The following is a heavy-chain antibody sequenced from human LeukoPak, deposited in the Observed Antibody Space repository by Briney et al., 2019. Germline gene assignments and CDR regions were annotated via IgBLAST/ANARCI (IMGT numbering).Heavy chain of an antibody. D-gene: IGHD3-9*01. CDR3: AKGQRRGILTGYSPDAFDI. Sequence: ASVKVSCKASGYTFTSYGISWVRQAPGQGLEWMGWISAYNGNTNYAQKLQGRVTMTTDTSTSTAYMELRSLRSDDTAVYYCAKGQRRGILTGYSPDAFDIWGQGTMVTVSS. CDR2: ISAYNGNT. J-gene: IGHJ3*02. CDR1: GYTFTSYG. V-gene: IGHV1-18*01.